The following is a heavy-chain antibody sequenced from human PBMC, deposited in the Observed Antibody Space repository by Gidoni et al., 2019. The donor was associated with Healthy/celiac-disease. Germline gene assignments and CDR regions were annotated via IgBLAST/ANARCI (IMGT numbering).Heavy chain of an antibody. J-gene: IGHJ4*02. V-gene: IGHV3-30*18. CDR2: ISYDGSNK. CDR3: AKEDDGGNSIYFDY. CDR1: AFPFSSYG. D-gene: IGHD2-21*02. Sequence: GTGVVQPGRSLRLSCAASAFPFSSYGMHWVRQAPGKGLEWVAVISYDGSNKYYADSVKGRFTISRDNSKNTLYLQMNSLRAEDTAVYYCAKEDDGGNSIYFDYWGQGTLVTVSS.